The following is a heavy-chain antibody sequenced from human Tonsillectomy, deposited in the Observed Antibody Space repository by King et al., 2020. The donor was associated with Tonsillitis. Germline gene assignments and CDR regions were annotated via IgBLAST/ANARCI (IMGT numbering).Heavy chain of an antibody. D-gene: IGHD3-22*01. J-gene: IGHJ6*04. Sequence: RQLVQSGAEVKKTGSSVKVSCKASGYTLTYRYLNWVRQAPGQALEWMAWITPFNGNTNYAQKLQGRVTITSDTSMSTGYMDLSSRRSENTAMYYCVSCEASGCYYGMDVWGEGTTVTVSS. CDR3: VSCEASGCYYGMDV. CDR1: GYTLTYRY. V-gene: IGHV1-45*02. CDR2: ITPFNGNT.